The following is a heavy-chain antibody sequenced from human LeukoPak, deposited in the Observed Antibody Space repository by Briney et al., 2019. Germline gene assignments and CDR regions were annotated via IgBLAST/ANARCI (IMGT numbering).Heavy chain of an antibody. V-gene: IGHV3-30-3*02. D-gene: IGHD3-3*01. J-gene: IGHJ4*02. CDR1: GFTLSSYG. CDR2: ISYDGSNK. Sequence: GGSLRLSCAVPGFTLSSYGMHWVRQAPGKGLEWVAVISYDGSNKYYADSVKGRFTISRDNSKNTLYLQMNSLRAEDTAVYYCANETITIFGVVITHFDYWGQGTLVTVSS. CDR3: ANETITIFGVVITHFDY.